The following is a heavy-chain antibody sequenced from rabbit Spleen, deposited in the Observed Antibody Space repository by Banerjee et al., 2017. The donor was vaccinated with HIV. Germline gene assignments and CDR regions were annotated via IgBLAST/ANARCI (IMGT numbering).Heavy chain of an antibody. D-gene: IGHD1-1*01. CDR3: ARDLVAVIGWNFNL. CDR2: IYGGSGRTI. Sequence: QEQLEESGGGLVQPEGSLTLTCTASGFSFSGGSYMCWVRQAPGKGLEWIACIYGGSGRTIVYASWAKGRFTISKASSTTVTLQMTSLTAADTATYFCARDLVAVIGWNFNLWGPGTLVTVS. CDR1: GFSFSGGSY. J-gene: IGHJ4*01. V-gene: IGHV1S45*01.